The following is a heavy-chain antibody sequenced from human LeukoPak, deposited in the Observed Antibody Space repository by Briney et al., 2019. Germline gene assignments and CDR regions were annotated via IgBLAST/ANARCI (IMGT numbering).Heavy chain of an antibody. D-gene: IGHD6-19*01. J-gene: IGHJ4*02. V-gene: IGHV3-20*04. CDR3: ARVGRSGWPSRRGVDY. CDR1: GFTFDDYG. Sequence: GGSLRLSCAASGFTFDDYGMSWVRQAPGKGLEWVSGINWNGGSTGYADSVKGRFTISRDNAKNSLYLQMNSLRAEDTALYYCARVGRSGWPSRRGVDYWGQGTLVTVSS. CDR2: INWNGGST.